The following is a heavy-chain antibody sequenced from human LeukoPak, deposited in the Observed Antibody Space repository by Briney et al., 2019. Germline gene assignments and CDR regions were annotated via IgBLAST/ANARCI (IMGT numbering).Heavy chain of an antibody. CDR3: ASTDGYNVFDY. CDR2: INPSGGST. CDR1: GGTFSSYG. J-gene: IGHJ4*02. Sequence: ASVKVSCKASGGTFSSYGISWVRQAPGQGLEWMGIINPSGGSTSYAQKFQGRVTMTRDTSTSTVYMELSSLRSEDTAVYYCASTDGYNVFDYWGQGTLVTVSS. D-gene: IGHD5-24*01. V-gene: IGHV1-46*01.